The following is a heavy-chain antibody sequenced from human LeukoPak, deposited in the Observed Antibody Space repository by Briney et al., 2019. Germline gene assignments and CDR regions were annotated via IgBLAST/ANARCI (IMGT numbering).Heavy chain of an antibody. D-gene: IGHD3-22*01. CDR1: GFTFSSYW. CDR2: INSDGSST. Sequence: GGSLRLSCAASGFTFSSYWMHWVRQAPGKGLVWVSRINSDGSSTSYADSVKGRFTISRDNAKNSLYLQMNSLRAEDTAVYYCARGGSYYYDSSGYYYGGPFDIWGQGTMVTVSS. J-gene: IGHJ3*02. V-gene: IGHV3-74*01. CDR3: ARGGSYYYDSSGYYYGGPFDI.